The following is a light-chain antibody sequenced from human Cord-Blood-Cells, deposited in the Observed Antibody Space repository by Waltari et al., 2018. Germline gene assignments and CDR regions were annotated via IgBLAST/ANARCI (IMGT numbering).Light chain of an antibody. J-gene: IGLJ1*01. V-gene: IGLV2-14*01. CDR2: DVS. Sequence: QSALTQPASVSGSPGQSITISCTGTSSDVGGYNYVSWYQQHPGKAPKLMLYDVSNRPSGVSNRFAGSKSGNTASLTISGLQAEDEADYYRSSYTRSSTYVFGTGTKVTLL. CDR3: SSYTRSSTYV. CDR1: SSDVGGYNY.